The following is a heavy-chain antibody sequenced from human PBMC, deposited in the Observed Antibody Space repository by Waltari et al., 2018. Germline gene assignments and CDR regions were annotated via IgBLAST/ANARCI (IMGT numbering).Heavy chain of an antibody. CDR2: IYYSGST. D-gene: IGHD3-3*01. CDR1: GGSISSYY. Sequence: QVQLQESGPGLVKPSETLSLTCTVSGGSISSYYWSWIRQPPGKGLEWIGYIYYSGSTNYNPSLKSRVTISVDTSKNQFSLKLSSVTAADTAVYYCASYDFWSGYYRYWGQGTLVTVSS. CDR3: ASYDFWSGYYRY. J-gene: IGHJ4*02. V-gene: IGHV4-59*08.